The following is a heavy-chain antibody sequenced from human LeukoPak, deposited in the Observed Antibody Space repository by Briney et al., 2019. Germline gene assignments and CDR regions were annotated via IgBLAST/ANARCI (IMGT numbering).Heavy chain of an antibody. V-gene: IGHV4-59*08. J-gene: IGHJ5*02. CDR3: AVQFGVLSWFDP. Sequence: PSETLSLTCTVSGGSISSYYWSWIRQPPGKGLEWIGYIYYSGSTNYNPSLKSRVTISVDTSKNQFSLKLSSVTAADTAVYYCAVQFGVLSWFDPWGQGTLVTVSS. CDR2: IYYSGST. D-gene: IGHD2/OR15-2a*01. CDR1: GGSISSYY.